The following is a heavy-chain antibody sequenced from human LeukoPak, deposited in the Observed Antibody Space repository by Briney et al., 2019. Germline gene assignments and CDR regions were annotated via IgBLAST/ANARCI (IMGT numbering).Heavy chain of an antibody. Sequence: ASVKVSCKASGYTFTSYGISRVRQAPGQGLEGMGWISAYNGNTNYAQKLQGRVTMTTDTSTSTAYMELRSLRSDDTAVYYCARCKRWGSYKANDAFDIWGQGTMVTVSS. V-gene: IGHV1-18*01. J-gene: IGHJ3*02. CDR1: GYTFTSYG. D-gene: IGHD1-26*01. CDR2: ISAYNGNT. CDR3: ARCKRWGSYKANDAFDI.